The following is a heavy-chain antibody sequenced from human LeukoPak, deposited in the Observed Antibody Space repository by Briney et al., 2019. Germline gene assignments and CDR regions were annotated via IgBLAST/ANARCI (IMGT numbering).Heavy chain of an antibody. CDR3: ATTYYYDSSGYQEAFDI. Sequence: SVKVSCKASGGTFSSYAISWVRQAPGQGLEWMGRIIPILGIANYAQKFQGRVTITADKSTSTAYMELSSLRSEDTAVYYCATTYYYDSSGYQEAFDIWGQGTMVTVSS. V-gene: IGHV1-69*04. J-gene: IGHJ3*02. D-gene: IGHD3-22*01. CDR2: IIPILGIA. CDR1: GGTFSSYA.